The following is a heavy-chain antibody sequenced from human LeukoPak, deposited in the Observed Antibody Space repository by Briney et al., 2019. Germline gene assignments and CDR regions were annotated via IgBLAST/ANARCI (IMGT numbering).Heavy chain of an antibody. V-gene: IGHV4-59*12. CDR2: IYYSGRT. Sequence: PSETLSLTCTVSDGSITSNYWSWIRQPPGKGLEWIGSIYYSGRTYYNPSLKSRVTISVDTSKKQFSQKLSSVTAADTAVYYCAKYDSSSGSFDYWGQGTLVTVSS. CDR3: AKYDSSSGSFDY. D-gene: IGHD3-22*01. CDR1: DGSITSNY. J-gene: IGHJ4*02.